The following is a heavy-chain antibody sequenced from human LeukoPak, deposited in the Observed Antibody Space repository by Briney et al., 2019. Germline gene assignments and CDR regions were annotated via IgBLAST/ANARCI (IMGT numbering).Heavy chain of an antibody. CDR1: GLTSADYG. CDR2: INWNGGST. J-gene: IGHJ4*02. D-gene: IGHD3-22*01. Sequence: GGSLRLSCAASGLTSADYGMSRVREAPGPRRGCFSGINWNGGSTGYADSMKGRFTISRDNAKNSLYLQMNSLRAEDTALYYCARGGYYYDSSGYYPLDYWGQGTLVTVSS. CDR3: ARGGYYYDSSGYYPLDY. V-gene: IGHV3-20*04.